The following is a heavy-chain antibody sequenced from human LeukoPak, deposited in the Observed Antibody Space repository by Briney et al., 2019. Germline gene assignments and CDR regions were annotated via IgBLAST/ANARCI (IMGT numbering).Heavy chain of an antibody. J-gene: IGHJ4*02. CDR3: ARGSGSFSAGFDY. CDR1: GFTFSSYG. Sequence: PGGSLRLSCAASGFTFSSYGMHWVRQTPGKGLEWVAIICSDGSNKYYADSVKGRFTISRDNSKNTQYLQMNSLRAEDTAVYYCARGSGSFSAGFDYWGQGTLVTVSS. D-gene: IGHD1-26*01. V-gene: IGHV3-33*01. CDR2: ICSDGSNK.